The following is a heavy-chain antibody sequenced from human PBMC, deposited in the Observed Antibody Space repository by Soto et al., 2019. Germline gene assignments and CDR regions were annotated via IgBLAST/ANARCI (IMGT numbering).Heavy chain of an antibody. J-gene: IGHJ5*02. CDR3: ARDGCSESWYQLTTGCWFDP. V-gene: IGHV1-3*01. CDR2: INAGNGNT. D-gene: IGHD2-2*01. CDR1: GYTFTSYA. Sequence: QVQLVQSGAEVKKPGASVKVSCKASGYTFTSYAMHWVRQAPGQRLEWMGWINAGNGNTKYSQKFQGRVTITRDTSASTAYMELSSLRSEDTAVYYCARDGCSESWYQLTTGCWFDPWGQGTLVTVSS.